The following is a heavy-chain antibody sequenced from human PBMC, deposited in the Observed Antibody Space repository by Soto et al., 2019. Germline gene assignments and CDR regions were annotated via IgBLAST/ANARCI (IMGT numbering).Heavy chain of an antibody. CDR2: IIPIFAST. V-gene: IGHV1-69*01. D-gene: IGHD3-10*01. J-gene: IGHJ5*02. CDR3: AKDRGTQMHLFVWKA. CDR1: GGTFTSYA. Sequence: QVQLVQSGAEIKKPGSSVKVSCKASGGTFTSYAFSWVRQAPGQGLEWMGGIIPIFASTNYPQKFQGRGTITADESTSTVDMCLTSLRSEDTAVYYCAKDRGTQMHLFVWKAWGQGTLVTVSS.